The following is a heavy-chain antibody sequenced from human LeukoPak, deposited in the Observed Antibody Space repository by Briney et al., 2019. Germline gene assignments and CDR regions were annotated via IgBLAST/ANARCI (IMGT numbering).Heavy chain of an antibody. CDR3: AKDGQ. CDR2: ISWNSGTI. J-gene: IGHJ4*02. CDR1: GFTFDDYA. Sequence: PGRSLRLSCAASGFTFDDYAMHWVRQAPGKGLEWVSGISWNSGTIGYADSVKGRFTISRDNAKNSLYLQMNSLRAEDMALYYCAKDGQWGEGTLVTVSS. V-gene: IGHV3-9*03.